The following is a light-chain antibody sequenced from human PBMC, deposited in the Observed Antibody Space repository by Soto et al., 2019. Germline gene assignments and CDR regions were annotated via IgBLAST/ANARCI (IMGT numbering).Light chain of an antibody. CDR1: QSVGTK. J-gene: IGKJ4*01. Sequence: IVMTQSPATLSVSPGERANLSCRASQSVGTKLAWYQQTPGQAPRLLIHGISNRATGVPDRFSGSGSGTDFTLTISRLEPEDFAVYYCQQYGSPRFGGGTKVDIK. CDR3: QQYGSPR. V-gene: IGKV3-20*01. CDR2: GIS.